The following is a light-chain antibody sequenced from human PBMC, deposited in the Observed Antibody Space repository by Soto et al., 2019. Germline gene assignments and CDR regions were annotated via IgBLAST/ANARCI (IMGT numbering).Light chain of an antibody. V-gene: IGLV2-14*01. CDR2: EVS. CDR1: SSEVGGYNY. J-gene: IGLJ1*01. Sequence: QSVLTQPASVSGSPGQSLTISCTGTSSEVGGYNYVSWYQQHPGKAPKLMIYEVSNRPSGVSNRFSGSKSGNTASLTISGLQAEDEADYYCSSYTSSSTYVFGTGTKVTVL. CDR3: SSYTSSSTYV.